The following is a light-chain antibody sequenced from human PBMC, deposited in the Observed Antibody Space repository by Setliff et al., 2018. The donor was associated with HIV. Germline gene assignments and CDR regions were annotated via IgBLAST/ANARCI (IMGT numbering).Light chain of an antibody. CDR2: DVN. J-gene: IGLJ1*01. CDR1: NSDVGGYKY. CDR3: CSYAGSYTFDV. V-gene: IGLV2-11*01. Sequence: QSVLTQPRSVSGSPGQSVTISCTGTNSDVGGYKYVSWYQHHPGKAPKLMIYDVNKRPSGVPDRFSGSKSGSTASLTISGLQAEDEADYYCCSYAGSYTFDVFGTGTKGTVL.